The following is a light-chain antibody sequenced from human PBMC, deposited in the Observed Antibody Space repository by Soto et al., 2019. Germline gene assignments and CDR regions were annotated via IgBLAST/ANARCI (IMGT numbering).Light chain of an antibody. V-gene: IGKV3-20*01. CDR2: GAS. CDR1: ESLSSAY. J-gene: IGKJ1*01. Sequence: EIVLTQSPGTLSLSPGERATRSCRASESLSSAYLAWYQQKPGQAPRLLLYGASTRATGIPDRFSGSGSGTEFTLTISRLEPEDFAVYYCQQYGSSPPKTFGQGTKVDIK. CDR3: QQYGSSPPKT.